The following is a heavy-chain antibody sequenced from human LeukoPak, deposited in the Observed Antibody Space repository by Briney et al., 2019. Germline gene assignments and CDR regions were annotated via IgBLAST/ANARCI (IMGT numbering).Heavy chain of an antibody. V-gene: IGHV3-48*01. J-gene: IGHJ4*02. D-gene: IGHD2-2*02. Sequence: GSLRLSCAASGFTFSSYSMNWVRQAPGKGREWGSYISSSSSNIYYADSVKGRFTISRDNAKNSLYLQMNSLRAEDTAVYYCAKPLGYCSSTSCYTTSFDYWGQGTLVTVSS. CDR2: ISSSSSNI. CDR3: AKPLGYCSSTSCYTTSFDY. CDR1: GFTFSSYS.